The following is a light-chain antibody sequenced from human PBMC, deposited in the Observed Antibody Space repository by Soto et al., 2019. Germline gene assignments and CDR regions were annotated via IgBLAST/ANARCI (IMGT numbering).Light chain of an antibody. CDR2: DNN. Sequence: QSVLTQPPSVSGAPGQRVTISCTGSSSNIGAGYDVHWYQQLPGTAPKVLIYDNNSRPSGVPGRFSGSKSGTSASLAITGLQAEDEADYYCHSYDVSLSGPVFGGGPKVTVL. CDR3: HSYDVSLSGPV. J-gene: IGLJ2*01. CDR1: SSNIGAGYD. V-gene: IGLV1-40*01.